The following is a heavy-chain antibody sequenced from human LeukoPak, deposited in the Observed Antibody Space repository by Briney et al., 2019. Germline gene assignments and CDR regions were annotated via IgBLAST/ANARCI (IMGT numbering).Heavy chain of an antibody. CDR2: INPSGGST. CDR3: ARPRGIAVAGRSSWFDP. CDR1: GYTFTSYY. J-gene: IGHJ5*02. D-gene: IGHD6-19*01. V-gene: IGHV1-46*01. Sequence: ASVKVSCKASGYTFTSYYMHWVRQAPGQGLEWMGIINPSGGSTSYAQKFQGRVTMTRDTSTSTVYMGLSSLRSEDTAVYYCARPRGIAVAGRSSWFDPWGQGTLVTVSS.